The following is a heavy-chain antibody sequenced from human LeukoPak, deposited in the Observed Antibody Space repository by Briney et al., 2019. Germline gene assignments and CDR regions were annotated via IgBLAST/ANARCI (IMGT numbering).Heavy chain of an antibody. V-gene: IGHV5-51*01. CDR2: IHPSDSDT. CDR1: GYSFTSYW. D-gene: IGHD3-22*01. Sequence: GESLKISCKGSGYSFTSYWIGWVRPMPGKGMEWMGIIHPSDSDTRYSPSFQGQVTISADKSISTAYLQWSSLKASDTAMYYCARSTYYYDSYLDYWGQGTLVTVSS. J-gene: IGHJ4*02. CDR3: ARSTYYYDSYLDY.